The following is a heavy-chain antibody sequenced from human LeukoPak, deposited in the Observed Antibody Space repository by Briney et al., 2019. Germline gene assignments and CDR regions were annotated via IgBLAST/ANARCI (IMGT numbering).Heavy chain of an antibody. D-gene: IGHD2-2*01. CDR1: GFSVSSNY. CDR3: ARATRYYCSSTSCPIDY. J-gene: IGHJ4*02. Sequence: PGGSLRLSCAASGFSVSSNYMSWVRQAPGKGLEWVAVIWYDGSNKYYADSVKGRFTISRDNSKNTLYLQMNSLRAEDTAVYYCARATRYYCSSTSCPIDYWGQGTLVTVSS. CDR2: IWYDGSNK. V-gene: IGHV3-33*08.